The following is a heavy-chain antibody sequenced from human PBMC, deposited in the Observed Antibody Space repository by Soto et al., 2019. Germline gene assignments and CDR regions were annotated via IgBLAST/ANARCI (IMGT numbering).Heavy chain of an antibody. CDR3: ARQGQYYYGSGRREYFQH. J-gene: IGHJ1*01. CDR2: IDPSDSYT. D-gene: IGHD3-10*01. CDR1: GYSFTSYW. V-gene: IGHV5-10-1*01. Sequence: GESLKISCKGSGYSFTSYWISWVRQMPGKGLEWMGRIDPSDSYTNYSPSFQGHVTISADKSISTAYLQWSSLKASDTAMYYCARQGQYYYGSGRREYFQHWSQGTLVTVSS.